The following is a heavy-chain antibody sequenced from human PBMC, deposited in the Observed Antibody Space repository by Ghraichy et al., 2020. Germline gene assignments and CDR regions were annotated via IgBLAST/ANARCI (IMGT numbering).Heavy chain of an antibody. CDR3: VREKAASSGNYFYYYGMDV. V-gene: IGHV3-7*01. D-gene: IGHD3-22*01. J-gene: IGHJ6*02. Sequence: GGSLRLSCAASGFTFSNYWMSWVRQAPGKGLEWVANIKQDGSEIHYVDSLKGRFTISRDNAKNSLFLQMNSLRAEDTGVYYCVREKAASSGNYFYYYGMDVWGQGTTVTVSS. CDR1: GFTFSNYW. CDR2: IKQDGSEI.